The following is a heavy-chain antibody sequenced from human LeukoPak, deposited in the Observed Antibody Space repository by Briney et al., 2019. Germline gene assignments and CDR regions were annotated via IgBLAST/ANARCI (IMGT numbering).Heavy chain of an antibody. D-gene: IGHD4-17*01. V-gene: IGHV2-70*11. Sequence: SGPALVKHTQTLTLTCTFSGFSLSTSGMCMSWIRQPPGKAREWLARIDWDDDKYYSTSLKTRLTISKDTSKNQVVLTMTNMDPVDTATYYCARMLYGMPYYFDSWGQGTLVTVSS. CDR1: GFSLSTSGMC. CDR3: ARMLYGMPYYFDS. CDR2: IDWDDDK. J-gene: IGHJ4*02.